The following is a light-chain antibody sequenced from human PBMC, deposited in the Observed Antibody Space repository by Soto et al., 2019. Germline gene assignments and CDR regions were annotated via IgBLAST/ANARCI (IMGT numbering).Light chain of an antibody. V-gene: IGKV1-5*01. CDR1: QSISSW. Sequence: GDRVTITCRASQSISSWLAWYQQKPGKAPKLLIYDASSLESGVPSRFSGSGSGTEFTLTISSLQPDDFATYYCQQYNSYKYTFGQGTK. CDR3: QQYNSYKYT. CDR2: DAS. J-gene: IGKJ2*01.